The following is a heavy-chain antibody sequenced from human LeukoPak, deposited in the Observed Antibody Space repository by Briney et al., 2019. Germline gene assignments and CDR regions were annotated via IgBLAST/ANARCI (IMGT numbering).Heavy chain of an antibody. CDR1: GYSISSGFY. Sequence: PSETLSLTCSVSGYSISSGFYWGWIRQPPGKGLEWIGSIFHSGSTYYNPSLKSRVTISVDTSKNQFSLKLSSVTAADTAVYYCARYSVIAAVYYYMDVWGKGTTVTISS. CDR3: ARYSVIAAVYYYMDV. D-gene: IGHD6-13*01. CDR2: IFHSGST. J-gene: IGHJ6*03. V-gene: IGHV4-38-2*02.